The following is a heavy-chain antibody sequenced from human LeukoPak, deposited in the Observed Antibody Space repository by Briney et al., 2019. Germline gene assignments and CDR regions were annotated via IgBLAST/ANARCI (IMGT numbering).Heavy chain of an antibody. CDR1: GFTFSSYA. V-gene: IGHV3-23*01. J-gene: IGHJ5*02. Sequence: GGSLRLSCAASGFTFSSYAMSWVRQAPGKGLEWVSAISGSGGSTYYADSVKGRFTISRDNSKNTLYLQMNSLRDEDTAVYYCAKGVSSSWYRPEGNWFDPWGQGTLVTVSS. CDR2: ISGSGGST. CDR3: AKGVSSSWYRPEGNWFDP. D-gene: IGHD6-13*01.